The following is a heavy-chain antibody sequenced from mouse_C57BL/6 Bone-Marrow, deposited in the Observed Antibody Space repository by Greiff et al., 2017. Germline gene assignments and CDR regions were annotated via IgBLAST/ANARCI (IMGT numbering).Heavy chain of an antibody. Sequence: QVQLQQSGAELVKPGASVKISCKASGYAFSSSWMNWVKQRPGKGLEWIGQIYPGDGDTNYNGKFKGKATLTADKSSSTAYMQLSSLTSEDSAVYFCARLTTVVAPDVWGTGTTVTVSS. CDR2: IYPGDGDT. J-gene: IGHJ1*03. CDR1: GYAFSSSW. V-gene: IGHV1-80*01. D-gene: IGHD1-1*01. CDR3: ARLTTVVAPDV.